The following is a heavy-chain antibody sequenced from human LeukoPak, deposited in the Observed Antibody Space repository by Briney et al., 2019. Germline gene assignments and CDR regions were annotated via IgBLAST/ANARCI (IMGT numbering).Heavy chain of an antibody. Sequence: SETLSLTCTVSGGSISSSSYYWGWIRQPPGKGLEWIGSIYYSGSTYYNPSLKSRVTISVDTSKNQFSLKLSSVTAADTAMYYCARMFRSSWYINWFDPWGQGTLVTVSS. CDR2: IYYSGST. D-gene: IGHD6-13*01. V-gene: IGHV4-39*07. J-gene: IGHJ5*02. CDR1: GGSISSSSYY. CDR3: ARMFRSSWYINWFDP.